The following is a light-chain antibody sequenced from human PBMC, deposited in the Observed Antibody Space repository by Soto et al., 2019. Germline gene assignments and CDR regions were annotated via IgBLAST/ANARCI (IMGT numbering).Light chain of an antibody. V-gene: IGKV2D-29*01. CDR2: GVS. J-gene: IGKJ5*01. Sequence: DIVMTQTPLSLSVTPGQPASISCKSGHLLLHADGKSYVYFYLKKPGEPTQFMISGVSKRFFGVADRMSGSGLGIDSIMKISRVEAEDVGLYYCMQGIQLPNPFGQGTRL. CDR3: MQGIQLPNP. CDR1: HLLLHADGKSY.